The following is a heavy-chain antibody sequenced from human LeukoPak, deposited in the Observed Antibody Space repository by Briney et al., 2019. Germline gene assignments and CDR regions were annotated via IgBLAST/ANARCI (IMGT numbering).Heavy chain of an antibody. J-gene: IGHJ6*03. CDR3: ARLSGVSGWYGGSYYYYMDV. CDR1: GGSISSYY. Sequence: SETLSLTCTVSGGSISSYYWSWIRQPPGKGLEWIGYIFYSGSTKYNPSLKSRVTISVDTSKNQFSLKLSSVTAADTAVYYCARLSGVSGWYGGSYYYYMDVWGKGTTVTISS. D-gene: IGHD6-19*01. CDR2: IFYSGST. V-gene: IGHV4-59*08.